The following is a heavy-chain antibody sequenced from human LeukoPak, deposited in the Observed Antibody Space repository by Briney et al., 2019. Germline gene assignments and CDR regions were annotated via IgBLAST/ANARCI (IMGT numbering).Heavy chain of an antibody. CDR1: GFTFSNYW. J-gene: IGHJ4*02. V-gene: IGHV3-7*01. D-gene: IGHD1-14*01. Sequence: GGSLRLSCLISGFTFSNYWMSWVRQAPGKGLEWVANIKKDGSDKFYVDSVKGRFTISRDNAKSLLFLQMSSLRVEDTAVYYCATDPAGIGSESYWGQGALVTVSS. CDR3: ATDPAGIGSESY. CDR2: IKKDGSDK.